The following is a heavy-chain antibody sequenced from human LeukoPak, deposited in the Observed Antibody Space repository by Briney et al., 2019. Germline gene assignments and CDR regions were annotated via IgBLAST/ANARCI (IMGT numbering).Heavy chain of an antibody. V-gene: IGHV4-59*11. Sequence: AETLSLTSTVARDSISRHYWIWIRQPPGEGVEWTGYLFYSRSANYNPSLKSRVIISLDTAKNQLFLKLSSVPAAETTVYYCGRGSGSATVTPFDIWGQGTMVTVSS. D-gene: IGHD4-17*01. J-gene: IGHJ3*02. CDR1: RDSISRHY. CDR3: GRGSGSATVTPFDI. CDR2: LFYSRSA.